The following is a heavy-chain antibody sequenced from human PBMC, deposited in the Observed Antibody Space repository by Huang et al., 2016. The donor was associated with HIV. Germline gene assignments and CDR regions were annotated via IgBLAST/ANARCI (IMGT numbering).Heavy chain of an antibody. J-gene: IGHJ3*02. CDR3: ARRGNYYTVDI. D-gene: IGHD2-2*02. CDR2: IYPGDSES. V-gene: IGHV5-51*01. Sequence: EAQLVQSGAEVKRPGESLKIFCKASGYTFTDYWIGWVRQMPGKGLEWMGIIYPGDSESRYSRSFQGKVTISADKSIRTAYLQWSSLKASDTAMYYCARRGNYYTVDIWGQGTMVSVSS. CDR1: GYTFTDYW.